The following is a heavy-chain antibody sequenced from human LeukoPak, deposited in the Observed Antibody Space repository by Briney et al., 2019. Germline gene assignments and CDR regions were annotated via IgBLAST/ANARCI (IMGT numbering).Heavy chain of an antibody. D-gene: IGHD1-26*01. V-gene: IGHV4-61*05. Sequence: PSETLSLTCIVSGGSISSSRDYWAWIRQPPGKGLEWIGHIHYSGSTNYNPSLKSRVAISVDTSKNQFSLKLSSVTAADTALYYCARRVWATTISRDAFDIWGQGTMVTVSS. CDR2: IHYSGST. CDR3: ARRVWATTISRDAFDI. CDR1: GGSISSSRDY. J-gene: IGHJ3*02.